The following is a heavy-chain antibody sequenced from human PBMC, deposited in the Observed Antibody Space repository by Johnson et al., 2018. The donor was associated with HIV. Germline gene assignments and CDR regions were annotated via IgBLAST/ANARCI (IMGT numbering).Heavy chain of an antibody. D-gene: IGHD6-13*01. CDR3: AQGGADSSTKSTFDI. CDR1: GFTFDDYA. Sequence: VQLVESGGGVVRPGGSLRLSCAASGFTFDDYAMHWVRQAPGKGLEWVSGISWNSGIIGYADSVKGRFTISRDNAKNSLYLQMNSLRDEDTALYYCAQGGADSSTKSTFDIWGQGTLVTVSS. J-gene: IGHJ3*02. V-gene: IGHV3-9*01. CDR2: ISWNSGII.